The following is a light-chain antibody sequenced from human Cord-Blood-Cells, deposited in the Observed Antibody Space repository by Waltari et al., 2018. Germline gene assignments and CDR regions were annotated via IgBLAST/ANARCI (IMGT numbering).Light chain of an antibody. CDR1: SGSIASNY. J-gene: IGLJ3*02. V-gene: IGLV6-57*03. CDR2: EDN. Sequence: NFMLTQPHSVSESPGKTVTISCTRSSGSIASNYVQWYQQRPGSDPTTVIYEDNQRPSWVPDRFAASINTSSNSASLTTAGLKTEDEADYYCQSYYSSPCVFGGGTKLTVL. CDR3: QSYYSSPCV.